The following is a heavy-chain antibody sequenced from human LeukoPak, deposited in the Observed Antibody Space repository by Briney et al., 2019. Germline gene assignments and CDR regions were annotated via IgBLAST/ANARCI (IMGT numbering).Heavy chain of an antibody. CDR2: IHHSGST. D-gene: IGHD5-12*01. CDR3: ARAGYSGYDTPLEYDY. V-gene: IGHV4-38-2*01. Sequence: SETLSLTCAVSGYSISSGYYWGWIRQPPGKGLEWIGSIHHSGSTYYNPSLKSRVTISVDTSKNQFSLKLSSVTAADTAVYYCARAGYSGYDTPLEYDYWGQGTLVTVSS. CDR1: GYSISSGYY. J-gene: IGHJ4*02.